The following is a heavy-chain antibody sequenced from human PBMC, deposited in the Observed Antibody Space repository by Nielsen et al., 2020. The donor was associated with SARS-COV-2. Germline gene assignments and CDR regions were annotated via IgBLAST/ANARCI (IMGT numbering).Heavy chain of an antibody. Sequence: ASVKVSCKASGYTFTNYAITWVRQAPGHGLEWMGWVSSYNGDTNYEENLQDRVTMTTDTSTSTVYMDLRTLRSDDTAVYYCARDWSRAFDVWGQGTMVTVSS. CDR2: VSSYNGDT. CDR1: GYTFTNYA. V-gene: IGHV1-18*04. J-gene: IGHJ3*01. CDR3: ARDWSRAFDV.